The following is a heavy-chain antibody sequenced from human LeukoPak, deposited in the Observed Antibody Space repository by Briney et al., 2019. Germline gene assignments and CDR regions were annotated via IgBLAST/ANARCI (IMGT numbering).Heavy chain of an antibody. J-gene: IGHJ4*02. V-gene: IGHV4-34*01. CDR2: INHSGST. CDR3: ARGCMGTGGDY. Sequence: SETLSLTCAVYGGSFSGYYWSWIRQPPGKGLEWIGEINHSGSTNYNPSLKSRVTISVDTSKNQFSLKLSSVTAADTAGYFCARGCMGTGGDYWGQGTLVTVSS. D-gene: IGHD1-1*01. CDR1: GGSFSGYY.